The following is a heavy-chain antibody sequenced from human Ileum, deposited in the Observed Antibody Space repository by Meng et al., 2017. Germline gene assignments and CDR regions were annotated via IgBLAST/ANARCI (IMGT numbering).Heavy chain of an antibody. J-gene: IGHJ4*02. CDR2: TYYRSRWYN. D-gene: IGHD7-27*01. CDR1: RDSVSSDTGA. V-gene: IGHV6-1*01. CDR3: AGKDWGEGLDF. Sequence: HVQLHQSGPGLVKPSQSLPLPCAISRDSVSSDTGAWNWIRQSPSRGLEWLGRTYYRSRWYNNYAVSVKSRITINPDTSKNQFSLQLNSVTPDDTAVYYCAGKDWGEGLDFWDQGTLVTVSS.